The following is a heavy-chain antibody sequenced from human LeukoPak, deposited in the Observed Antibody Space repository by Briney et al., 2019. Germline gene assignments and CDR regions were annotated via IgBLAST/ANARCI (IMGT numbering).Heavy chain of an antibody. Sequence: GGSLRLSCAASGFTVSSNYMSWVRQAPGKGLEWVSVIYSGGSTYYADSVKGRFTISRDNSKKTLDFQMNSLMTEDTAVDYCAMPRLKYSSGWTDALDIWGQGTMVTVSS. CDR1: GFTVSSNY. CDR2: IYSGGST. V-gene: IGHV3-66*02. J-gene: IGHJ3*02. CDR3: AMPRLKYSSGWTDALDI. D-gene: IGHD6-19*01.